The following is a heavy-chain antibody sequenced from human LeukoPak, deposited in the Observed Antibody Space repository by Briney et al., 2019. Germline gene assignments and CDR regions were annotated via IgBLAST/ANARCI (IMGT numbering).Heavy chain of an antibody. D-gene: IGHD1-14*01. CDR3: AKDQEIKGTNLFYFDF. V-gene: IGHV3-30*02. CDR1: GFTFSSYG. CDR2: IRYDGSNK. Sequence: GGSLRLSCAASGFTFSSYGTHWVRHAPGEGLEWVAFIRYDGSNKYYADSVKGRFTISRDNSKNTLYLQMNSLSAEDTAVYYCAKDQEIKGTNLFYFDFWGQGNQVTVSS. J-gene: IGHJ4*02.